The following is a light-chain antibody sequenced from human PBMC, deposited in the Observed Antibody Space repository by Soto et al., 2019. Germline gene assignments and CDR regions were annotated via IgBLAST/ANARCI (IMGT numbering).Light chain of an antibody. CDR2: DGS. V-gene: IGKV3-20*01. CDR3: QQYNSYSLT. CDR1: QSVSNIY. Sequence: LVLTPSPGTLSLSPVETATLSCRASQSVSNIYLGWYQQKPGQAPRLLIFDGSSRATGIPDRFSGSGSGTEFTLTISSLQPDDFATYYCQQYNSYSLTFGQGTKVDIK. J-gene: IGKJ1*01.